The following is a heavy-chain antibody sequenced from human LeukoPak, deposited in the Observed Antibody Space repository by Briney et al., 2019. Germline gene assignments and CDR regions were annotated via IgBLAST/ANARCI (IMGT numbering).Heavy chain of an antibody. CDR1: GFTFSSYA. V-gene: IGHV3-23*01. CDR3: AKTDLTGYYFIDY. D-gene: IGHD3-9*01. Sequence: RGSLRLSCAASGFTFSSYAMSWVRQAPGKGLEWVPAISGSGGSTYYADSVKGRFTISRDNSKNTLYLQMNSLRAEDTAVYYCAKTDLTGYYFIDYWGQGTLVTVSS. CDR2: ISGSGGST. J-gene: IGHJ4*02.